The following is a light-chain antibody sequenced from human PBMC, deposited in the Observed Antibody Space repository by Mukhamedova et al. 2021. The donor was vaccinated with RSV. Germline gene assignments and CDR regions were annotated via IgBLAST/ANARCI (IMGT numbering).Light chain of an antibody. CDR3: QAWDINTVI. V-gene: IGLV3-1*01. J-gene: IGLJ2*01. CDR1: GGKY. CDR2: QDV. Sequence: GGKYVSWFQQRPGQPPLLVLYQDVKRPSRIPERFSGSNSGSTATLTISGTQLMDEADYFCQAWDINTVIFGGGTRLTVL.